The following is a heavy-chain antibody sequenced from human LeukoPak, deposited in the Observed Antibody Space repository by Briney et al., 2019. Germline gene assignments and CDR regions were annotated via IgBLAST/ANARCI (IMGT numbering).Heavy chain of an antibody. V-gene: IGHV4-4*02. CDR3: AREDSSTWYGDTFDI. CDR1: GDSISSSNW. Sequence: SETLFLTCAVSGDSISSSNWWSWVRQPPGKGLEWIGEIYHSGSTNYNPSLKSRVTISVDKSKNQFSLKLSSVTAADTAVYYCAREDSSTWYGDTFDIWGQGTMVTVSS. CDR2: IYHSGST. J-gene: IGHJ3*02. D-gene: IGHD6-13*01.